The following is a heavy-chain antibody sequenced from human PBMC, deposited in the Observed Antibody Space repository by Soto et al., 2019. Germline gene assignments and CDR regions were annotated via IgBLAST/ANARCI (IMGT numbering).Heavy chain of an antibody. Sequence: GGSLRLSCAASGFTFSSYEMNWVRQAPGKGLEWVSYISSSGSTIYYADSVKGRFTISRDNAKNSLYLQMNSLRAEDTAVYYCARDSTGENWGPIDYWGKGTLVTVSS. D-gene: IGHD7-27*01. CDR2: ISSSGSTI. J-gene: IGHJ4*02. V-gene: IGHV3-48*03. CDR3: ARDSTGENWGPIDY. CDR1: GFTFSSYE.